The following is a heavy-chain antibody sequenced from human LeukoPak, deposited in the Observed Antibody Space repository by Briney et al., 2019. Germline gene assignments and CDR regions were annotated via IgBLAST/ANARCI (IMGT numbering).Heavy chain of an antibody. Sequence: NPSETLSLTCAVYGGSFSGYYWSWIRQPPGKGLEWIGEINHSGSTNYNPSLKSRVTISVDTSKNQISLKLSSVTAADTAVYYCARPYYYGSGSYLSSRVYYGMDVWGQGTTVTVSS. CDR1: GGSFSGYY. D-gene: IGHD3-10*01. CDR3: ARPYYYGSGSYLSSRVYYGMDV. V-gene: IGHV4-34*01. J-gene: IGHJ6*02. CDR2: INHSGST.